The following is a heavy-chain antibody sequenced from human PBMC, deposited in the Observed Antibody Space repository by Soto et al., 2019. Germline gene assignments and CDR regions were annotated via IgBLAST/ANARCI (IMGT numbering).Heavy chain of an antibody. CDR2: MNPNSGNT. D-gene: IGHD3-3*01. CDR3: ARDPYYDFWSGSNDAFDI. V-gene: IGHV1-8*01. CDR1: GYTFTSYD. J-gene: IGHJ3*02. Sequence: ASVKVSCKASGYTFTSYDINWVRQATGQGLEWMGWMNPNSGNTGYAQKFQGRVTMTRNTSISTAYMELSSLRSEDTAVYYCARDPYYDFWSGSNDAFDIWGQGTMVTVS.